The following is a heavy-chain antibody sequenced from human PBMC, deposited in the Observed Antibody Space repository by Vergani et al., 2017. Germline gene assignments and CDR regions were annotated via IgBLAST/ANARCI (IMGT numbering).Heavy chain of an antibody. CDR2: VISKKDGGRA. Sequence: EVQLVESEGGLLKPGDHVRLSCAVSGLTFNDAWMTWVRQAPGKGLEWLGRVISKKDGGRADYSPHVKGTITISRDESKSTIYLDMNSLRIEDTATYYCSTYNVGASFSWGPGTRVTVSS. V-gene: IGHV3-15*01. CDR1: GLTFNDAW. J-gene: IGHJ4*02. CDR3: STYNVGASFS. D-gene: IGHD5-24*01.